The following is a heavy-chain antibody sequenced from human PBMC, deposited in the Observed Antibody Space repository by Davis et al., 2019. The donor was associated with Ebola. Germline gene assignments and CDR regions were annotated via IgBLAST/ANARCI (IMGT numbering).Heavy chain of an antibody. CDR2: IYHSGST. Sequence: SETLSLTCSVSGYSISSGYFWGWLRPPPGKRLEWIGSIYHSGSTSYNPSLKSRLTISLDTSKNQISLKLTSVTAADTAVYYCARVGEVDGPAEYFQHWGQGTQVTGSS. CDR3: ARVGEVDGPAEYFQH. D-gene: IGHD1-26*01. V-gene: IGHV4-38-2*02. J-gene: IGHJ1*01. CDR1: GYSISSGYF.